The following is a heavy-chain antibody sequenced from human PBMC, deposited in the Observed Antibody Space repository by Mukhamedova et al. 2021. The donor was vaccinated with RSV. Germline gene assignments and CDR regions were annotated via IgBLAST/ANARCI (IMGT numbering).Heavy chain of an antibody. CDR1: GFTFNRFA. CDR3: AKLGTAAPSGYY. CDR2: ISGTGGTT. Sequence: GFTFNRFAISWVRQAPGKGLQWVAAISGTGGTTYFADSVRGRFTISRDNSKNTVYLQMNALGADDTAVYFCAKLGTAAPSGYY. V-gene: IGHV3-23*01. J-gene: IGHJ6*01. D-gene: IGHD1-26*01.